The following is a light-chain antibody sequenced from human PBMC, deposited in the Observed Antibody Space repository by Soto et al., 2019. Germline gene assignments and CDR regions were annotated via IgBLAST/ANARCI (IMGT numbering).Light chain of an antibody. V-gene: IGLV1-44*01. Sequence: QSVLTQPPSASGTPGQTVTISCSGSRSNVGRNAVSWYQQVPGMAPKLLVFATNKRPSGVPDRFSGSASGASASLAISGLQSTVEADYYRAAWDDTLNGPLFGGGTKVTVL. J-gene: IGLJ2*01. CDR2: ATN. CDR3: AAWDDTLNGPL. CDR1: RSNVGRNA.